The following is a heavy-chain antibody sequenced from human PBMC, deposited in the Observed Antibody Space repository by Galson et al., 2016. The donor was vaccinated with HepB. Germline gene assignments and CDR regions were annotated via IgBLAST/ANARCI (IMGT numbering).Heavy chain of an antibody. D-gene: IGHD2-15*01. CDR1: GFRFSSYA. CDR3: APEDPDIVLVVAANGMGV. J-gene: IGHJ6*02. CDR2: ISGTSGVT. V-gene: IGHV3-23*01. Sequence: SLRLSCAASGFRFSSYAMSWVRQSPGKALEGVSAISGTSGVTYYADSVRGRFTIPRDNSKNTLYLQMNSLRAEDTAIYYCAPEDPDIVLVVAANGMGVWGLGTTVTVSS.